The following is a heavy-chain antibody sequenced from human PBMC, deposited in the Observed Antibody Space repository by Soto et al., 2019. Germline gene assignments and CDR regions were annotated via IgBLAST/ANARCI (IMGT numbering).Heavy chain of an antibody. V-gene: IGHV3-30*18. CDR3: AKGGRQWLVTSDFNY. Sequence: VQLVESGGGVVQPGRSLRISCAASGFTFSDYAMHWVRQAPGKGLEWVAVVSHDGRNTHYADSGKGRFTISRDSSKNTVSLEMTSLRAEDTAVYYCAKGGRQWLVTSDFNYWGQGALVTVSS. CDR2: VSHDGRNT. J-gene: IGHJ4*02. D-gene: IGHD6-19*01. CDR1: GFTFSDYA.